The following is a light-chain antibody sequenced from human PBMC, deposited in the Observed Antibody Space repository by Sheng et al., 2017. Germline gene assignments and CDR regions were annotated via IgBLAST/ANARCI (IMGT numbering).Light chain of an antibody. Sequence: EIVLTQFPGTLSLSPGERATLSCRASQTLSGSYLAWYQQKPDQAPRLLIYGASTRATGIPARFSGSGSGTDFTLTISRLEPEDFAVYYCQEYGSSPPYTFGQGTKLEIK. J-gene: IGKJ2*01. V-gene: IGKV3-20*01. CDR1: QTLSGSY. CDR2: GAS. CDR3: QEYGSSPPYT.